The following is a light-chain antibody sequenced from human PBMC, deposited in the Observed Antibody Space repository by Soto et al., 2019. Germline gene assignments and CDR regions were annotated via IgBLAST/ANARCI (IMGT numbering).Light chain of an antibody. J-gene: IGLJ2*01. CDR1: NIGDKS. Sequence: SYELAQPPSVSVAPGQPASITCGGNNIGDKSVHWYQQKPGQAPVLVVHDDSDRPSGIPERFSGSNSGNTATLTISRVEGGDEADYYCQVRDSSSDHVVFGGGTQLTVL. CDR3: QVRDSSSDHVV. CDR2: DDS. V-gene: IGLV3-21*02.